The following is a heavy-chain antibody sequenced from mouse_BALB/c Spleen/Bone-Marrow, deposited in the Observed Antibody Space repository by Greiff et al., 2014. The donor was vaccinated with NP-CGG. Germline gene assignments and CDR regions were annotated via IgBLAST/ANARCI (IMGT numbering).Heavy chain of an antibody. J-gene: IGHJ2*01. V-gene: IGHV14-3*02. CDR1: GFNIKDTY. CDR2: IDPASDYT. CDR3: ATLTGTFDY. Sequence: EVQLQQSGAKLVKPGASVKLSCTASGFNIKDTYMHWVKQRPEQGLEWIGRIDPASDYTQFDSKFQGKATITADTSSNTAYLQLSSLTSEDTAVYYCATLTGTFDYWGQGTTLTVSS. D-gene: IGHD4-1*01.